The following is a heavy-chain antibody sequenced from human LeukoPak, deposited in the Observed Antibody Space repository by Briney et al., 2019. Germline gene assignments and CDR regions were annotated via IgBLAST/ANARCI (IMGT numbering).Heavy chain of an antibody. CDR3: ARERSGYSLFDY. CDR1: GYSISSGYY. D-gene: IGHD3-22*01. J-gene: IGHJ4*02. CDR2: IHHSGST. V-gene: IGHV4-38-2*02. Sequence: SDTLSLTCTVSGYSISSGYYWGWIRQPPGKGLEWIGSIHHSGSTYYNASHKSRATIAVDTSKNQISLKLSSVTAADTAVYYCARERSGYSLFDYWGQGTLVTVSS.